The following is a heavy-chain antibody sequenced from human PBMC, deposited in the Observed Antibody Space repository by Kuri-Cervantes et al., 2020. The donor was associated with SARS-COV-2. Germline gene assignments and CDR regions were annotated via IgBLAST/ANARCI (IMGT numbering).Heavy chain of an antibody. CDR2: ISSSSSYI. CDR1: GFTFSSYA. CDR3: ARRKRTTVITSLGFDY. Sequence: ETLSLTCAASGFTFSSYAMSWVRQAPGKGLEWVSAISSSSSYIYYADSVKGRFTISRDNAKNSLYLQMNSLRAEDTALYYCARRKRTTVITSLGFDYWGQGTLVTVSS. D-gene: IGHD4-11*01. V-gene: IGHV3-21*04. J-gene: IGHJ4*02.